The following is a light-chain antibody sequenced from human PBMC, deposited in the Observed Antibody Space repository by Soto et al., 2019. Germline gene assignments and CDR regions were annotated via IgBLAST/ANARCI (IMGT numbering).Light chain of an antibody. V-gene: IGKV3-20*01. Sequence: EILLRQSPGTLSLSPGERATLSCRASQSVSSSYLAWYQQKPGQAPRLLIYGASSRATGIPDRFSGSGSGTDFTLTISRLEPEDFAVYYCQQYGSSPGWTFGQGTKVDIK. J-gene: IGKJ1*01. CDR1: QSVSSSY. CDR3: QQYGSSPGWT. CDR2: GAS.